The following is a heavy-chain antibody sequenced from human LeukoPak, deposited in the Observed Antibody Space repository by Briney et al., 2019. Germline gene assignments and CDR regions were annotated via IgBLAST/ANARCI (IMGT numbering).Heavy chain of an antibody. D-gene: IGHD6-13*01. CDR1: GGSISSGGYY. J-gene: IGHJ3*02. V-gene: IGHV4-31*03. CDR3: ARDRTSSSWYDAFDI. Sequence: MSSQTLSLTCTVSGGSISSGGYYWSWIRQHPGKGLEWIGYIYYSGSTYYNPSLKSRVTISVDTSKNQFSLKLSSVTAADTAVYYCARDRTSSSWYDAFDIWGQGTMVTVSS. CDR2: IYYSGST.